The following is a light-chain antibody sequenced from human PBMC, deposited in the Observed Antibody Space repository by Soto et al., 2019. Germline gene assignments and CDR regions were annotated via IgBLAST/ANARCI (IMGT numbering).Light chain of an antibody. V-gene: IGKV1-39*01. CDR2: AAS. CDR3: QQSYTTLRIT. Sequence: DIQMTQAPSTLSASVGDTVTVTCRASQSVSGWLAWYQHKSGKAPNLXXYAASTLQSGVPSRFSGSGSGTEFTLTTTSLQPEDFANYYGQQSYTTLRITFGQGTRLEI. J-gene: IGKJ5*01. CDR1: QSVSGW.